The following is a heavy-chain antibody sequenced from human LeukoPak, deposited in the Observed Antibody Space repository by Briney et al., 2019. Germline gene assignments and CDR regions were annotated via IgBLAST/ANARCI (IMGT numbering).Heavy chain of an antibody. J-gene: IGHJ4*02. V-gene: IGHV4-34*01. Sequence: SETLSLTCAVYGGSFSGYYWSWIRQPPGKGLEWIGEINHSGSTNYNPSLKSRVTISVDTSKNQFSLKLSSVTAADTAVYYCARGVLRYFDWSTIGGRLYYFDYWGQGTLVTVSS. D-gene: IGHD3-9*01. CDR2: INHSGST. CDR1: GGSFSGYY. CDR3: ARGVLRYFDWSTIGGRLYYFDY.